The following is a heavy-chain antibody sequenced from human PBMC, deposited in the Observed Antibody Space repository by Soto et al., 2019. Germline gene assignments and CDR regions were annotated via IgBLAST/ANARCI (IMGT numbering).Heavy chain of an antibody. CDR3: ARGSWKYGYFDY. CDR2: IWHDGGNK. Sequence: QVQLVESGGGVVQPGRSLRLSCLASGFTFSSSGMHWVRQAPGKGLQWVAVIWHDGGNKYNADSVKGRFTISRDNSKNTMYLQMNSLRAEDTAVYYCARGSWKYGYFDYWGQGTLVTVSS. V-gene: IGHV3-33*01. CDR1: GFTFSSSG. J-gene: IGHJ4*02. D-gene: IGHD1-7*01.